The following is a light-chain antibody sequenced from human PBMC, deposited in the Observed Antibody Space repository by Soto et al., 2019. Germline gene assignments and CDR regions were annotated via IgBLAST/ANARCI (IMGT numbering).Light chain of an antibody. J-gene: IGKJ5*01. Sequence: EIVLTQSPATLSLSPGERATLSCRASQSVSSYLAWYQQKPGQAPRLLIYDASNRAHGIPARFSGSGSGTDFTLPISSLEPEDFAVYYCQQRSNWPPITFGQGTRLEIK. V-gene: IGKV3-11*01. CDR3: QQRSNWPPIT. CDR2: DAS. CDR1: QSVSSY.